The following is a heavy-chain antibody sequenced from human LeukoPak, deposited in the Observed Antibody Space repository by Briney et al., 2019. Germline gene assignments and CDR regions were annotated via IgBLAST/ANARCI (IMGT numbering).Heavy chain of an antibody. CDR3: ARDGLSSDVVVVAATPTPPGYYFDY. V-gene: IGHV1-46*01. D-gene: IGHD2-15*01. CDR1: GGTFSSYA. Sequence: ASVTVSCKASGGTFSSYAISWVRQAPGQGLEWMGIINPSGGSTSYAQKFQGRVTMTRDTSTSTVYMELSSLRSEDTAVYYCARDGLSSDVVVVAATPTPPGYYFDYWGQGTLVTVSS. CDR2: INPSGGST. J-gene: IGHJ4*02.